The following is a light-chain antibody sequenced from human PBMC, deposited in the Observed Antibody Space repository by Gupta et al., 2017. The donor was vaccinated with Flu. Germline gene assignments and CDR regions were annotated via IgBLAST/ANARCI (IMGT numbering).Light chain of an antibody. Sequence: SASVGDRVTITCRANQNILNYLNWYQQKPGKAPRLLIYTASSLQSGVPSRFSGSGSGTDFTLTISSLQPEDFATYYCQQSFSSSWTFGRGTTVEIK. CDR1: QNILNY. CDR3: QQSFSSSWT. V-gene: IGKV1-39*01. CDR2: TAS. J-gene: IGKJ1*01.